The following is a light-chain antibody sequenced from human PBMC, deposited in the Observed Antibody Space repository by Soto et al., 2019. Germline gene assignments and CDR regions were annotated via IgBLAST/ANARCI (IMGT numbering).Light chain of an antibody. CDR3: QQYINWPRT. CDR2: GAS. J-gene: IGKJ1*01. CDR1: QRLSSN. Sequence: EIVLTQSPVTLSVSPWERVTLSFRASQRLSSNLAWYQQRPGQAPRLLIYGASIRVTDIPARFIGSGSGTEFTLTISSLQSEDFAVYYCQQYINWPRTFGQGTKVDIK. V-gene: IGKV3-15*01.